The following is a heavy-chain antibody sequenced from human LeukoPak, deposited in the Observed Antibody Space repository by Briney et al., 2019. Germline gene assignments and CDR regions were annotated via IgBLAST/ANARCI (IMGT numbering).Heavy chain of an antibody. D-gene: IGHD3-10*01. CDR1: GFTFSSYA. CDR3: AARFGY. V-gene: IGHV3-53*01. J-gene: IGHJ4*02. Sequence: GGSLRLSCAASGFTFSSYAMSWVRQAPGKGLEWVSVIYSGGSTYYADSVKGRFTISRDNSKNTLYLQMNSLRAEDTAVYYCAARFGYWGQGTLVTVSS. CDR2: IYSGGST.